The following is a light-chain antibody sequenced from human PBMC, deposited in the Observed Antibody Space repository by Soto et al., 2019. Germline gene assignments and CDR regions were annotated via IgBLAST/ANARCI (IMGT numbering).Light chain of an antibody. Sequence: EIVMTQSPATLSVSPGERATLSCWASQSVSSNLAWYQQKPGQAPRLLIHGASTRATGIPARFSGSGSGTEFTLTISSLQSEDFAVYYCQKYNNWPLTSGGGTKVEIK. CDR1: QSVSSN. CDR2: GAS. J-gene: IGKJ4*01. V-gene: IGKV3-15*01. CDR3: QKYNNWPLT.